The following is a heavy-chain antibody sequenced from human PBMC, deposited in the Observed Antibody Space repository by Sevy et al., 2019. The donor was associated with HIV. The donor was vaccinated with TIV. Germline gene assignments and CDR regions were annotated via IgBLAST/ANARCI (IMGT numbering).Heavy chain of an antibody. V-gene: IGHV3-7*01. Sequence: GGSLRLSCAASEFTFSSYWMSWVRQAPGKGLEWVANIKQDGSEKYYVDSVKGRFTISRDNAKNSLYLQMNSLRAEDTAVYYCARSGGSYDCGMDVWGQGTTVTVSS. D-gene: IGHD1-26*01. CDR3: ARSGGSYDCGMDV. CDR2: IKQDGSEK. J-gene: IGHJ6*02. CDR1: EFTFSSYW.